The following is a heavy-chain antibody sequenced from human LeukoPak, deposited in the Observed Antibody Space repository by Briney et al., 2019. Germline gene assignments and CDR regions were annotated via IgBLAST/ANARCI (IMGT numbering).Heavy chain of an antibody. D-gene: IGHD3-22*01. CDR2: FYTSANT. CDR1: GDSVSGYY. J-gene: IGHJ6*03. V-gene: IGHV4-4*09. Sequence: SDTLSLTCAVSGDSVSGYYGSWIRQPPGKGLEWIGYFYTSANTNYNPSLKRRVTVSVDTSKNQFSLKLPSVTAADTAVYYCARGLRDEERHYGYYYMDVWGKGTTVTVSS. CDR3: ARGLRDEERHYGYYYMDV.